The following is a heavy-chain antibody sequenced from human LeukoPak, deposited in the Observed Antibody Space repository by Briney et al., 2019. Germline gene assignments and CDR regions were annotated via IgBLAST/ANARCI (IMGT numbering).Heavy chain of an antibody. V-gene: IGHV4-61*01. CDR2: IYYSGST. CDR3: ARAETYAPYFDY. CDR1: GGSVSSGSYY. Sequence: SETLSLTCTVSGGSVSSGSYYWSWIRQPPGKGLEWIGYIYYSGSTNYNPSLKSRVTISVDTSKNQFSLKLSSVTAADTAVYYCARAETYAPYFDYWGQGTLVTVSS. J-gene: IGHJ4*02. D-gene: IGHD4-17*01.